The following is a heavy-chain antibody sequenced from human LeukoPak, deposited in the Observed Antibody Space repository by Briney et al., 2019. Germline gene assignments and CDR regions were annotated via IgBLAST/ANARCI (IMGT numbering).Heavy chain of an antibody. CDR2: IYDSGST. V-gene: IGHV4-59*01. CDR3: ARDSGTNVFDY. Sequence: SETLSLTCSVSGGSISSYYWNWIRQPPGKGLEWIGYIYDSGSTNYNPSLKSRVTISVDTSKNQVSLKLSSVVAADTAVYYCARDSGTNVFDYWGQGTLVTVSS. CDR1: GGSISSYY. D-gene: IGHD1-26*01. J-gene: IGHJ4*02.